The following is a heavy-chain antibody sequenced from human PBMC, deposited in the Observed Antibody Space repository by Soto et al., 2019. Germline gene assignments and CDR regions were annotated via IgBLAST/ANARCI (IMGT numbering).Heavy chain of an antibody. CDR2: IWAHGTDQ. D-gene: IGHD3-22*01. CDR3: ARVGPSCYYRGLRYYYYMDV. V-gene: IGHV3-33*01. J-gene: IGHJ6*03. Sequence: GGSLRLSCAASGYSITNNGMHWVRQAPGKGLEWVALIWAHGTDQYYADSVKGRFTISRDTSTNTVYLQMNSLRAEDTAVYYCARVGPSCYYRGLRYYYYMDVWGKGTTVTVSS. CDR1: GYSITNNG.